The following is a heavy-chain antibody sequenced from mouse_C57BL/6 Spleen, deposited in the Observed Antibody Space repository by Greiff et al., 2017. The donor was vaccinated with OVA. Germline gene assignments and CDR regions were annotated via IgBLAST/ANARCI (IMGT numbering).Heavy chain of an antibody. V-gene: IGHV14-3*01. CDR2: IDPANGNT. Sequence: VQLQQSVAELVRPGASVKLSCTASGFNIKNTYMYWVKQRPEQGLEWIGRIDPANGNTKYAPKFQGKATITADTSSNTAYLQLSSLTSEDTAIYYCAIWDGYYDYFDYWGQGTTLTVSS. J-gene: IGHJ2*01. CDR3: AIWDGYYDYFDY. D-gene: IGHD2-3*01. CDR1: GFNIKNTY.